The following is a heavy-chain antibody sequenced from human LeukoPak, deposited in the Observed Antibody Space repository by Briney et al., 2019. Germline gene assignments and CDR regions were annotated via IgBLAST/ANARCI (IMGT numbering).Heavy chain of an antibody. D-gene: IGHD5-18*01. CDR1: GFTISPYW. Sequence: PGGPLRLSCAASGFTISPYWMSWVRQAPGKGLEWVANIKQDGSEKYYVDSVEGRFAISRDNAKNSVYLQMNGLRAEDTAVYYCARENTAVPGGDCWGQGTLVTVSS. CDR2: IKQDGSEK. J-gene: IGHJ4*02. CDR3: ARENTAVPGGDC. V-gene: IGHV3-7*01.